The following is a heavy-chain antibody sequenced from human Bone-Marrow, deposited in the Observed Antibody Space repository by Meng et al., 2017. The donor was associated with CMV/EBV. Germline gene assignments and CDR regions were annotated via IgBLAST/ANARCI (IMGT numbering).Heavy chain of an antibody. CDR1: GYTFTGYY. CDR2: INPNSGGT. Sequence: ASVKVSCKASGYTFTGYYMHWVRQAPGQGLEWMGWINPNSGGTNYAQKFQGRVTMTRDTSISTAYMELSRLRSDDTAVYYCARDRALERRGQPDYWGQVTLVTVSS. CDR3: ARDRALERRGQPDY. V-gene: IGHV1-2*02. J-gene: IGHJ4*02. D-gene: IGHD1-1*01.